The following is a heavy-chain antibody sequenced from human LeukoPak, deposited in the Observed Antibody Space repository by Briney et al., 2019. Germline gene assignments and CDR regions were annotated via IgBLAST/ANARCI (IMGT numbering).Heavy chain of an antibody. Sequence: PGRSLRLSCAASGFTFSSYGMHWVRQAPGKGLEWVAVISYDGSNKYYADSVKGRFTISRDNSKNTLYLQMNSLRAEDTAVYYCAKPGPGMTTVTTPGYFDYWGQGTLVTVSS. CDR1: GFTFSSYG. CDR2: ISYDGSNK. V-gene: IGHV3-30*18. CDR3: AKPGPGMTTVTTPGYFDY. J-gene: IGHJ4*02. D-gene: IGHD4-17*01.